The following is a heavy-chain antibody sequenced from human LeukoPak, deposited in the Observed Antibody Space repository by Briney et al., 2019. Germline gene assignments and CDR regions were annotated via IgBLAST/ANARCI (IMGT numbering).Heavy chain of an antibody. Sequence: KPSETLSLTCTVSGGSISSYYWSWIRQPPGKGLEWIGYIYYSGSTNYNPSLKSRVTISVDTSRNQFSLKLSSVTAADTAVYYCARFPEYYYDSSGYYGGNDAFDIWGQGTMVTVSS. J-gene: IGHJ3*02. D-gene: IGHD3-22*01. CDR3: ARFPEYYYDSSGYYGGNDAFDI. CDR2: IYYSGST. V-gene: IGHV4-59*08. CDR1: GGSISSYY.